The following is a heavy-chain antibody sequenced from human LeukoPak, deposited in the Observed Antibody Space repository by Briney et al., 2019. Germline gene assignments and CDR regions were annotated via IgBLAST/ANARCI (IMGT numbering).Heavy chain of an antibody. CDR3: TRSMGALFFQH. Sequence: SETLSLTCAVYGGSFSDYYWSWIRQSPGKGLEWIGSIYYSGSTYYNPSLKSRVIISLDTSKNQFSLNLSSVTVADTAEYYCTRSMGALFFQHWGQGTLVTVSS. J-gene: IGHJ1*01. D-gene: IGHD1-26*01. CDR1: GGSFSDYY. CDR2: IYYSGST. V-gene: IGHV4-34*01.